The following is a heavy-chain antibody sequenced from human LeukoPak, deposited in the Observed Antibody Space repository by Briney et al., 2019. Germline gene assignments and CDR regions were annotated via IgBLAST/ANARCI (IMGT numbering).Heavy chain of an antibody. D-gene: IGHD5-18*01. Sequence: SETLSLTCTVSGGSISSGDYYWSWLRQPPGKGLEWIGYIYYSGSTYYNPSLKSRVTISVDTSKNQFSLKLSSVTAADTAVYYCARESGYSYGKTNDYWGQGTLVTVSS. CDR1: GGSISSGDYY. CDR2: IYYSGST. J-gene: IGHJ4*02. V-gene: IGHV4-30-4*01. CDR3: ARESGYSYGKTNDY.